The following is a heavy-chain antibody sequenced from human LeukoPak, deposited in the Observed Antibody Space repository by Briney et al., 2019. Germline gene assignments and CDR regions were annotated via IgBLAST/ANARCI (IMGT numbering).Heavy chain of an antibody. D-gene: IGHD3-9*01. V-gene: IGHV4-4*02. CDR1: GGSISSSNW. CDR2: IYHSGST. Sequence: SETLSPTCAVSGGSISSSNWWSWVRQPPGKGLEWIGEIYHSGSTDYNPSLKSRVTISVDKSKNQFSLKLSSVTAADTAVYYCAREGSDYDILTGYYSLGYWGQGTLVTVSS. J-gene: IGHJ4*02. CDR3: AREGSDYDILTGYYSLGY.